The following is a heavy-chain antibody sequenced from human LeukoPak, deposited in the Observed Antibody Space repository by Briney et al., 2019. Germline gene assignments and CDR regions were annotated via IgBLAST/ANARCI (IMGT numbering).Heavy chain of an antibody. CDR2: IYYSGST. V-gene: IGHV4-30-4*01. D-gene: IGHD5-18*01. CDR3: AKASVDTAMVYY. J-gene: IGHJ4*02. CDR1: GGSISSGDYY. Sequence: PSETLSLTCTVSGGSISSGDYYWSWIRQPPGNGLEWIGYIYYSGSTYYNPSLKSRVTISVDTSKNQFSLKLSSVTAADTAVYYCAKASVDTAMVYYWGQGTLVTVSS.